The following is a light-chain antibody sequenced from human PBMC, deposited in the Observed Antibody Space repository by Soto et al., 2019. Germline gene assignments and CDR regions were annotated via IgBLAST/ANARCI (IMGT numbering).Light chain of an antibody. V-gene: IGKV3-15*01. CDR1: QSVSSN. Sequence: EIVMTQSPATLSVSPGERAALSCRASQSVSSNFAWYQQKPGQAPRLLIYGASTRATGIPARFSGSGSGTEFILTISSLQSGDFAVYHCQQYNNWPYTFGQGTKLEIK. CDR3: QQYNNWPYT. J-gene: IGKJ2*01. CDR2: GAS.